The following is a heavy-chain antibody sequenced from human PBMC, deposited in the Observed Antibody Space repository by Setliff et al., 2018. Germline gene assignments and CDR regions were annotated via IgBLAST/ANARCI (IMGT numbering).Heavy chain of an antibody. J-gene: IGHJ6*03. V-gene: IGHV7-4-1*02. CDR2: INTNTGNP. CDR3: ARASRFGTIKYRGDYYMDV. CDR1: GYIFTTYA. D-gene: IGHD3-10*01. Sequence: ASVKVSCKASGYIFTTYAIGWMRQAPGQGPEWMGWINTNTGNPSYAQGFTGRFVFSLDTSVSTAYLQISGLKGEDSAVYYCARASRFGTIKYRGDYYMDVWGKGTTGTVS.